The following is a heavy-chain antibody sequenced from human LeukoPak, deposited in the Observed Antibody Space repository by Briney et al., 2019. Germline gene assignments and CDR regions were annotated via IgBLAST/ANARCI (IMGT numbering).Heavy chain of an antibody. D-gene: IGHD4-23*01. Sequence: GGSLRLSCAVSGFTVSSNYMSWVRQAPGKGLEWVSVIYSGDRTYYADSVKGRFTISGDNSKNTLYLQMNSLSPEDTAVYYCGGNSDYWGQGILVTISS. V-gene: IGHV3-53*01. CDR2: IYSGDRT. CDR1: GFTVSSNY. CDR3: GGNSDY. J-gene: IGHJ4*02.